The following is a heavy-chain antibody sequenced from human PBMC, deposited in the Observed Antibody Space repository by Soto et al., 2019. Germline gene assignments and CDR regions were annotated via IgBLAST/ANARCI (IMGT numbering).Heavy chain of an antibody. CDR2: INAGNGNT. CDR3: ARDRDSSSWYPINYYYYYYMDV. Sequence: QVQLVQSGAEVKKPGASVKVSSKASGYTLTSYAMHWGRQAPGQRFEWMGWINAGNGNTKYSQKFQGRVTITRDTSASTAYMELSSLRSEDTAVYYCARDRDSSSWYPINYYYYYYMDVWGKGTTVTVSS. V-gene: IGHV1-3*01. J-gene: IGHJ6*03. CDR1: GYTLTSYA. D-gene: IGHD6-13*01.